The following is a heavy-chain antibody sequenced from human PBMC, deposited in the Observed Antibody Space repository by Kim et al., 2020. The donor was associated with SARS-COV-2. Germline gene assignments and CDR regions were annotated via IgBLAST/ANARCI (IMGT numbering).Heavy chain of an antibody. CDR1: GFSFSSFA. Sequence: GGSLRLSCAASGFSFSSFAMTWVRQAPGKGLEWVSSITASGGTTYYADSVKGRFLISRDNSKDTLFLQMNSLRAEDTAVYYCAKGGTYSGSYTPDYWGQGTLVTVSS. V-gene: IGHV3-23*01. CDR3: AKGGTYSGSYTPDY. J-gene: IGHJ4*02. CDR2: ITASGGTT. D-gene: IGHD1-26*01.